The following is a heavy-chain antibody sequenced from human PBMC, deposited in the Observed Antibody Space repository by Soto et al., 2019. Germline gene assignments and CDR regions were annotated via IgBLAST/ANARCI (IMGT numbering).Heavy chain of an antibody. V-gene: IGHV1-18*01. J-gene: IGHJ2*01. D-gene: IGHD2-15*01. CDR1: DYIFLAYG. Sequence: QVQLVQSGPEVKKAGASVKVSCTAPSDYIFLAYGFDWVRQAPGQGLEWMGWISPKFGRTNYARTLQDRFTMTTDVSTNSVSMELRDLRSDDTAVYYCARDDCNGGSCDGGHYLDLWGRGTPISVSS. CDR2: ISPKFGRT. CDR3: ARDDCNGGSCDGGHYLDL.